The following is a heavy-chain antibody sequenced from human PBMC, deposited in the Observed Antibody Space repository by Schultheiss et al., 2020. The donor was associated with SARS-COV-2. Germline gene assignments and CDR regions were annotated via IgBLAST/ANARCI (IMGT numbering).Heavy chain of an antibody. Sequence: GESLKISCKASGYTFTGYYMHWVRQAPGQGLEWMGWINPNSGGTNYAQKFQGRVTMTRDTSISTAYMELSRLRSEDTAVYYCARDSGRTYYDFWSGYFGSSGWFDPWGQGTLVTVSS. CDR3: ARDSGRTYYDFWSGYFGSSGWFDP. V-gene: IGHV1-2*02. CDR1: GYTFTGYY. CDR2: INPNSGGT. J-gene: IGHJ5*02. D-gene: IGHD3-3*01.